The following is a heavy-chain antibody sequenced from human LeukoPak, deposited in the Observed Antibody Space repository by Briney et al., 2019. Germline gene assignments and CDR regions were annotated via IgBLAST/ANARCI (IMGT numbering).Heavy chain of an antibody. CDR2: ISAYNGNT. J-gene: IGHJ6*03. CDR1: GGTFSSYA. CDR3: AREVGDYYYYYYMDV. D-gene: IGHD1-26*01. V-gene: IGHV1-18*01. Sequence: GASVKVSCKASGGTFSSYAISWVRQAPGQGLEWMGWISAYNGNTNYAQKLQGRVTMTTDTSTSTAYMELRSLRSDDTAVYYCAREVGDYYYYYYMDVWGKGTTVTVSS.